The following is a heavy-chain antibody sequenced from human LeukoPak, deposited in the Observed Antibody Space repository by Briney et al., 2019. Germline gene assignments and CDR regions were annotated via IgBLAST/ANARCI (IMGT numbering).Heavy chain of an antibody. CDR1: GGSISSSSYY. V-gene: IGHV4-39*01. D-gene: IGHD3-3*01. CDR2: IYYSGST. J-gene: IGHJ6*02. CDR3: ASHLDFWSGYGMDV. Sequence: SETLSLTCTVSGGSISSSSYYWGWIRQPPGKGLEWIGSIYYSGSTYYNPSLKSRVTISVDTSKNQFSLKLSSVTAADTAVNYCASHLDFWSGYGMDVWGQGTTVTVSS.